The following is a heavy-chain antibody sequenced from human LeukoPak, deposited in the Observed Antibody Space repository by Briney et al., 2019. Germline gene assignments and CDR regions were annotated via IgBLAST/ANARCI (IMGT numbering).Heavy chain of an antibody. CDR2: IYPGDSDT. CDR3: AGVLDYYGSGSPYGMDV. Sequence: GESLKISCKGSGYSFTSYWIGWVRQMPGKGLEWMGIIYPGDSDTRYSPSFQGQVTISADKSIGTAYLQWSSLKASDTAMYYCAGVLDYYGSGSPYGMDVWGQGTTVTVSS. V-gene: IGHV5-51*01. D-gene: IGHD3-10*01. J-gene: IGHJ6*02. CDR1: GYSFTSYW.